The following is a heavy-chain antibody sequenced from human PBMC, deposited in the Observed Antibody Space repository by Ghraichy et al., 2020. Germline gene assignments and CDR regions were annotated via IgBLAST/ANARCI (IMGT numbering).Heavy chain of an antibody. J-gene: IGHJ3*02. Sequence: GGSLRLSCAASGFTFSNYAMNWVRQAPGQGLEWVSAIYSGGTTDYADSVKGRFTFSRDNSKNTVYLQMNSLRVDDTAVYYCARDLWAFDIWGQGTLVTVSS. CDR3: ARDLWAFDI. CDR2: IYSGGTT. CDR1: GFTFSNYA. V-gene: IGHV3-23*01. D-gene: IGHD2-21*01.